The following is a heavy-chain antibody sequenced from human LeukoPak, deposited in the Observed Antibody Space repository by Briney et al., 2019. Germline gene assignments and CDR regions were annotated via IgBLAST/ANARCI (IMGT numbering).Heavy chain of an antibody. V-gene: IGHV3-30*02. Sequence: PGGSLRLSCAASGFTFSSYGMHWVRQAPGMGLEWVAFIRYDGSNKYYADSVKGRFTISRDNSKNTLYLQMNSLRAEDTAVYYCAKDLLYSSSCFDYWGQGTLVTVSS. D-gene: IGHD6-13*01. CDR2: IRYDGSNK. CDR3: AKDLLYSSSCFDY. J-gene: IGHJ4*02. CDR1: GFTFSSYG.